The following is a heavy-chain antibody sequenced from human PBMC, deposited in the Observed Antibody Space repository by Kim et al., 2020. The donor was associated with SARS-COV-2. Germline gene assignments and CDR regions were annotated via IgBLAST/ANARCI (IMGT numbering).Heavy chain of an antibody. D-gene: IGHD5-18*01. CDR3: ARGNRITAPQDY. Sequence: ASVKVSCKASGYTFTSYDINWVRQATGQGLEWMGWMNPNSGNTGYAQKFQGRVTMTRNTSISTAFMELSSLRSEDTAVYYCARGNRITAPQDYWGQGTLVTVSS. CDR2: MNPNSGNT. V-gene: IGHV1-8*01. CDR1: GYTFTSYD. J-gene: IGHJ4*02.